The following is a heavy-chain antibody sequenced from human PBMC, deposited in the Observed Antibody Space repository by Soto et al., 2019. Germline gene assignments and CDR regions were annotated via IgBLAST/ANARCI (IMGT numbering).Heavy chain of an antibody. Sequence: QVQLVESGGGVVQPGRSLRLSCAASGFTFSSYGMHWVRQAPGKGLEWVAVISYDGSNKYYADSVKGRFTISRDNSKNTLYLQMNSLRAEDTAVYYCAKDPPLLSSTSREEFDPWGQGTLVTVSS. CDR1: GFTFSSYG. V-gene: IGHV3-30*18. CDR3: AKDPPLLSSTSREEFDP. J-gene: IGHJ5*02. CDR2: ISYDGSNK. D-gene: IGHD2-2*01.